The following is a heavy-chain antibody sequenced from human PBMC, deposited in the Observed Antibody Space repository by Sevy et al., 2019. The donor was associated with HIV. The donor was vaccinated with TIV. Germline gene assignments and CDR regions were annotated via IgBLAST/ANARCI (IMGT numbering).Heavy chain of an antibody. CDR3: ARDLPPSATTVAHFDC. J-gene: IGHJ4*02. D-gene: IGHD4-17*01. CDR1: GFAFSSYE. Sequence: GGSLRLSCVASGFAFSSYEMNWVGQAPGKGLEWVSYISNSGTSMYYSDSVKGRFTISRDNARNSLYLQMNSLRADDTAVYYCARDLPPSATTVAHFDCWGQGTLVTVSS. V-gene: IGHV3-48*03. CDR2: ISNSGTSM.